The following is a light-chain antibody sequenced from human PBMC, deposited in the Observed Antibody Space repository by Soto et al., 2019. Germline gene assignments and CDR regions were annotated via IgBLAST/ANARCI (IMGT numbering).Light chain of an antibody. V-gene: IGKV3-15*01. CDR1: QSVSNN. J-gene: IGKJ5*01. CDR2: YAS. CDR3: QQYNNWPPIT. Sequence: EVMMTQSPATLSVSPGDTATLSCRASQSVSNNLAWYQQKPGQAPRLLIYYASTRATDVPARFSGSGSGTEFTLTISSLQSEDFALSYCQQYNNWPPITFGQGTRLEIK.